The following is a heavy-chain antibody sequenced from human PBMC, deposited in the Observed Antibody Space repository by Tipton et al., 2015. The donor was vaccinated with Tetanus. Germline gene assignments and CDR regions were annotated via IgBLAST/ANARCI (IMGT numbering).Heavy chain of an antibody. J-gene: IGHJ4*02. V-gene: IGHV3-69-1*02. D-gene: IGHD2-21*02. CDR3: AKLKARGDSSAIDH. CDR2: VSASGNT. CDR1: GFTFSDYY. Sequence: SLRLSCAASGFTFSDYYMNWVRQVPGEGLEWVSGVSASGNTNYADSVDGRVTISRDNAKNTMYLQMNSLRAEDTATYYCAKLKARGDSSAIDHWGQGTLVTVSS.